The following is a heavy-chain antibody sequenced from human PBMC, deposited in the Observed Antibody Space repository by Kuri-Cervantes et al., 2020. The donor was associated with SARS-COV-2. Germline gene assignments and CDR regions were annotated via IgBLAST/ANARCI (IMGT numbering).Heavy chain of an antibody. Sequence: ASVKVSCKASSYTFTSYCISWVRQAPGQGLEWMGWISAYNGNTNYAQKLQGRVTMTTDTSTSTAYKELRSLRSDDTAVYYCARYKGGATFDYWGQGTLVTVSS. V-gene: IGHV1-18*01. CDR2: ISAYNGNT. CDR1: SYTFTSYC. CDR3: ARYKGGATFDY. D-gene: IGHD1-26*01. J-gene: IGHJ4*02.